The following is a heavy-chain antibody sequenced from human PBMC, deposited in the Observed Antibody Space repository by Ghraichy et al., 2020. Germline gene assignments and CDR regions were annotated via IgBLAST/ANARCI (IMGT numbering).Heavy chain of an antibody. J-gene: IGHJ2*01. CDR2: IYYSGST. D-gene: IGHD6-13*01. Sequence: SETLSLTCTVSGGSISSSSYYWGWIRQPPGKGLEWIGSIYYSGSTYYNPSLKSRVTISVDTSKNQFSLKLSSVTAADTAVYYCARHALRIAAAGTLYWYFDLWGRGTRVTVSS. CDR3: ARHALRIAAAGTLYWYFDL. V-gene: IGHV4-39*01. CDR1: GGSISSSSYY.